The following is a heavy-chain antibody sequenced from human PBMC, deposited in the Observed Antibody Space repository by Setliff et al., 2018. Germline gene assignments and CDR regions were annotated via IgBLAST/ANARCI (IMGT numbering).Heavy chain of an antibody. Sequence: SETLSLTCAVSVYSISRDCHWGWIRQPPGKGLEWIGSIYYSGNTYYNASLKGRVTISGDTSKNQFSLKLTAVTAADTAVYYCARGPVMIVATGYFDYWGQGTLVTVSS. D-gene: IGHD3-22*01. CDR1: VYSISRDCH. V-gene: IGHV4-38-2*01. J-gene: IGHJ4*02. CDR2: IYYSGNT. CDR3: ARGPVMIVATGYFDY.